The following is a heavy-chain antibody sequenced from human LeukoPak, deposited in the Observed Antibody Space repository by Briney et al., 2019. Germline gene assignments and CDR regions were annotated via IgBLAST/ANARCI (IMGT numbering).Heavy chain of an antibody. V-gene: IGHV3-23*01. CDR3: ARTERFDP. J-gene: IGHJ5*02. CDR2: ISSSGGTT. CDR1: GFTFSSYA. D-gene: IGHD1-14*01. Sequence: PGGSLRLSCAASGFTFSSYAMSWVRQAPGKGLEWVSAISSSGGTTKYADSVKGRFTISRDNSKNTLYLQMNSLRVEDTAVYYCARTERFDPWGQGTLVTVSS.